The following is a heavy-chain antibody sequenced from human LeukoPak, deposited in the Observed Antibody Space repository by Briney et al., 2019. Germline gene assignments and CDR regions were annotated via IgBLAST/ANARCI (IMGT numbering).Heavy chain of an antibody. V-gene: IGHV3-48*02. CDR2: INHNAEMI. D-gene: IGHD3-9*01. J-gene: IGHJ4*02. CDR3: ARDHDWAFDL. CDR1: GFPFSSYV. Sequence: GGSLRLSCEASGFPFSSYVMSWVRQAPGKGLEWIAYINHNAEMIFYPDFVKGRFTISRDNAKNSLYLQMNALRDEGTAIYYCARDHDWAFDLWGQGTLVTVSS.